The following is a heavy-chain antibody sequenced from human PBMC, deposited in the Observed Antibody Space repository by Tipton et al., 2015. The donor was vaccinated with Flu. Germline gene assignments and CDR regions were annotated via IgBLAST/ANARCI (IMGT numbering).Heavy chain of an antibody. CDR3: AREEYSSSSGHFDY. CDR1: GGSISSGGYY. V-gene: IGHV4-31*03. J-gene: IGHJ4*02. CDR2: IYYSGST. Sequence: TLSLTCTVSGGSISSGGYYWSWIRQHPGKGLEWIGYIYYSGSTYYNPSLKSRVTISVDTSKNQFSLKLSSATAADTAVYYCAREEYSSSSGHFDYWGQGTLVTVSS. D-gene: IGHD6-6*01.